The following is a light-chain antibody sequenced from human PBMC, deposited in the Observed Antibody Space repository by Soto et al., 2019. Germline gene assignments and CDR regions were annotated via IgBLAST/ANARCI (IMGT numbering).Light chain of an antibody. Sequence: DIQMTQSPSTLSGSVGDRVTITCRASQTISSWLAWYQQKPGKAPKLLIYKASTLKSGVPSRFSGSGSGTEFTLTISSLQPDDFATYYCQNYNSYSEACGQGTKGDIK. CDR2: KAS. J-gene: IGKJ1*01. CDR1: QTISSW. V-gene: IGKV1-5*03. CDR3: QNYNSYSEA.